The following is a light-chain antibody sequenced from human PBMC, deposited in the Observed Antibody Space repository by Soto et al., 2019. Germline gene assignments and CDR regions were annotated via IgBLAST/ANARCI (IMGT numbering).Light chain of an antibody. V-gene: IGKV1-5*03. CDR1: QTISSW. J-gene: IGKJ1*01. Sequence: IPLDKTPGTLSESLGARVTLTYRASQTISSWLAWYQQKPGKAPKLLIYKASTLKSGVPSRFSGSGSGTEFTLTISSLQPDDFASYYWQHYNSYSEAFGQGTKVDIK. CDR2: KAS. CDR3: QHYNSYSEA.